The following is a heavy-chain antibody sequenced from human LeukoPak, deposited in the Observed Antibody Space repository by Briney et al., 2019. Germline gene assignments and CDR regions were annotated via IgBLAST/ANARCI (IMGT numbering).Heavy chain of an antibody. D-gene: IGHD3-9*01. J-gene: IGHJ4*02. Sequence: ASVKVSCKASGYTFTGYYMHWVRQAPGQGLEWMGRINPNSGGTNYAQKFQGRVTMTRDTSISTAYMELSRLRSDDTAVYYCAPNWYYDILTGYLEDWGQGTLVTVS. CDR2: INPNSGGT. V-gene: IGHV1-2*06. CDR3: APNWYYDILTGYLED. CDR1: GYTFTGYY.